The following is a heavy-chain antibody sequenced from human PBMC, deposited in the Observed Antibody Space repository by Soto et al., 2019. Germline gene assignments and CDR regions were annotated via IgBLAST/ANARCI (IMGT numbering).Heavy chain of an antibody. Sequence: GGSLRLSCAASGFTFSSYGMHWVRQAPGKGLEWVAVIWYDGSNKYYADSVKGRFTISRDNSKNTLYLQMNSLRAEDTAVYYCARGGSVPELQDYWGQGTLVTVSS. D-gene: IGHD1-7*01. J-gene: IGHJ4*02. V-gene: IGHV3-33*01. CDR2: IWYDGSNK. CDR3: ARGGSVPELQDY. CDR1: GFTFSSYG.